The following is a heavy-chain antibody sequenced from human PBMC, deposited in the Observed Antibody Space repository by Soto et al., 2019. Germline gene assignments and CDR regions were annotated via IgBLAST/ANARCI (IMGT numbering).Heavy chain of an antibody. CDR3: ACYYDFWSGYYDWFDP. CDR2: IIPIFGTA. J-gene: IGHJ5*02. D-gene: IGHD3-3*01. V-gene: IGHV1-69*06. Sequence: GASVKVSFKASGGTFSRYAISWVRQAPGQGLEWMGGIIPIFGTANYAQKFQGRVTITADKSTSTAYMELSSLRSEDTAVYYCACYYDFWSGYYDWFDPWGQGTLVTVSS. CDR1: GGTFSRYA.